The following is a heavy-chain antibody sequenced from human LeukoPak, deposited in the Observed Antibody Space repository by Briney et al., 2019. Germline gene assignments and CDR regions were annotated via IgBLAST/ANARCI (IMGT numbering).Heavy chain of an antibody. D-gene: IGHD2-21*02. J-gene: IGHJ4*02. CDR1: GDSIRSYY. CDR2: IYYSGST. V-gene: IGHV4-59*08. CDR3: ARHGSPRGVVVTAIDY. Sequence: KSSETLALTCTVSGDSIRSYYWSGLRQPPGKGLEWIGHIYYSGSTNYNPSLKSRVTISVDTSKNQFSLKLSSVTAADSAVYYCARHGSPRGVVVTAIDYWGQGTLVIVSS.